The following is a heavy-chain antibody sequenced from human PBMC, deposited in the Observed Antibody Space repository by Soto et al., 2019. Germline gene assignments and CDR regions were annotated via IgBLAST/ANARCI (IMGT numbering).Heavy chain of an antibody. V-gene: IGHV3-11*05. CDR1: GFIFSDYY. CDR3: ARDPGAVNSYAGVDV. CDR2: ISDGGSYT. J-gene: IGHJ6*02. D-gene: IGHD6-19*01. Sequence: GGSLRLSCVASGFIFSDYYMAWIRRAPGKGLGWVSYISDGGSYTNHGNSVRGRVSVSRDDARNSLYLQINNLRVEDTGVYYCARDPGAVNSYAGVDVWGQGTTVTVSS.